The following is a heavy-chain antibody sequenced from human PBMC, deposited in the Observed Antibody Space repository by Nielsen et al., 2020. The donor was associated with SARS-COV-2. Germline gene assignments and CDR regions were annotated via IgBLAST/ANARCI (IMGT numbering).Heavy chain of an antibody. CDR1: GFTFDDYA. D-gene: IGHD2/OR15-2a*01. V-gene: IGHV3-20*01. CDR2: INWNGGST. CDR3: ARAINGALEYHDAFDI. J-gene: IGHJ3*02. Sequence: GESLKISCAASGFTFDDYAMHWVRQAPGKGLEWVSGINWNGGSTGYADSVKGRFTISRDNAKNSLYLQMNSLRAEDTALYHCARAINGALEYHDAFDIWGQGTMVTVSS.